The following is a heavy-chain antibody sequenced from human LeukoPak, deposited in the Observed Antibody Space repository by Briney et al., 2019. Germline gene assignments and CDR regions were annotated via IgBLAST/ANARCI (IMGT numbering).Heavy chain of an antibody. V-gene: IGHV3-15*01. D-gene: IGHD6-6*01. CDR1: GFTFSTAW. CDR3: AKGIAAQFDP. CDR2: IKSKIDGGTA. J-gene: IGHJ5*02. Sequence: GGSLRLSCAVSGFTFSTAWMTWVRQAPGKGLEWVGRIKSKIDGGTADYAAPVKGRFTMSRDDSKNTLYLQMNSLRAEDTAVYYCAKGIAAQFDPWGQGTLVTVSS.